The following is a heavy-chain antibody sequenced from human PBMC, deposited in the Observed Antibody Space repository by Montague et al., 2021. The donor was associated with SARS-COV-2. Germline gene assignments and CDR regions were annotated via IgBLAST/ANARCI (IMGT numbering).Heavy chain of an antibody. CDR2: INHSGFT. Sequence: SETLSLTCAVSGDSFSNFYWSWIRQPPGKGLEWIGEINHSGFTDYIPSLESRVTISLDTSKNQFSLKLNSVTAADTAVYYCASAPGDSYGYWGYWGQGTLVTVSS. D-gene: IGHD5-18*01. CDR3: ASAPGDSYGYWGY. J-gene: IGHJ4*02. CDR1: GDSFSNFY. V-gene: IGHV4-34*01.